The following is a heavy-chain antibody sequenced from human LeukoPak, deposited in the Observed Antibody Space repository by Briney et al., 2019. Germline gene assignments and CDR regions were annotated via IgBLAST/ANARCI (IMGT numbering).Heavy chain of an antibody. Sequence: SVKVSCKASGGTFSSYAISWVRQAPGQGLEWMGGIIPIFGTANYAQKFQGRVTITADESTSTAYMELSSLRSKDTAVYYCAYDSSGYYYRWGQGTLVTVSS. CDR3: AYDSSGYYYR. V-gene: IGHV1-69*13. CDR2: IIPIFGTA. CDR1: GGTFSSYA. D-gene: IGHD3-22*01. J-gene: IGHJ4*02.